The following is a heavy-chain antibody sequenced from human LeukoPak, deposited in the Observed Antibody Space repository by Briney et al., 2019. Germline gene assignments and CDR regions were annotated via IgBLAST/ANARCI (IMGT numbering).Heavy chain of an antibody. J-gene: IGHJ5*02. D-gene: IGHD2-2*03. V-gene: IGHV4-34*01. CDR3: ARSTRFGYCSSTSCRGWFDP. CDR2: INHSGST. CDR1: GFTFSSYS. Sequence: GSLRLSCAASGFTFSSYSMNWVRQPPGKGLEWIGEINHSGSTNYNPSLKSRVTISVDTSKNQFSLKLSSVTAADTAVYYCARSTRFGYCSSTSCRGWFDPWGQGTLVTVSS.